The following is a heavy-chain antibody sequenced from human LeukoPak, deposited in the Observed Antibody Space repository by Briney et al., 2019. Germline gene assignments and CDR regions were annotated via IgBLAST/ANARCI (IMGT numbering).Heavy chain of an antibody. V-gene: IGHV4-59*01. J-gene: IGHJ4*02. Sequence: SETLSLTCTVSGGSLTNYYWSWIRQPPGKGLDWIGHIYYSGSTNYNPSLKSRVTISVDTSKNQFSLKLSSVTAADTAVYYCARIRLPGYFDYWGQGTLVTVSS. CDR3: ARIRLPGYFDY. CDR2: IYYSGST. CDR1: GGSLTNYY.